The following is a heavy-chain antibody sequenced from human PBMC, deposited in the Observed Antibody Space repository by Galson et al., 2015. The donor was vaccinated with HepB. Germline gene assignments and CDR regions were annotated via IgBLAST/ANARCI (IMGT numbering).Heavy chain of an antibody. J-gene: IGHJ4*02. D-gene: IGHD5-12*01. CDR1: GYTFTGYH. V-gene: IGHV1-2*06. CDR2: INPNGGGT. CDR3: ATEGNVRATNDY. Sequence: SVKVSCKASGYTFTGYHIHWVRQAPGQGLEWMGRINPNGGGTNYAQKFRGRVTMTRDTSVSTAYMELSRLRSDDTAVYYCATEGNVRATNDYWGQGTLVTVSS.